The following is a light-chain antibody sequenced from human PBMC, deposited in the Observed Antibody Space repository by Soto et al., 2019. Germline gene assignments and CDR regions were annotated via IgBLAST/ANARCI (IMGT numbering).Light chain of an antibody. J-gene: IGKJ4*01. V-gene: IGKV3-15*01. CDR3: QQYNNWPPLT. CDR2: RAS. Sequence: EIVMTQSPATLSVSPGERATLSFRASQSINRDLAWYQQKPVQTPRLVIYRASTRATGIPARFSGSGCGTEFTLTISGLQSEDFAVYYCQQYNNWPPLTFGGGTKVEIK. CDR1: QSINRD.